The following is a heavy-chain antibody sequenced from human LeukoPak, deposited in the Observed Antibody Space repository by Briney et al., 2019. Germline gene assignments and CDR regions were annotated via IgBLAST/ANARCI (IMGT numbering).Heavy chain of an antibody. Sequence: PGGSLRLSCAASGFSFSNYWMSWVRQAPGKGLEWVANIKQGGSKKEYVDSVMGRFTISRDNAKNSLYLQMNSLRAEDTAVYYCAREGHGGFDFWGQGILVTVSS. V-gene: IGHV3-7*01. CDR3: AREGHGGFDF. CDR2: IKQGGSKK. CDR1: GFSFSNYW. J-gene: IGHJ4*02.